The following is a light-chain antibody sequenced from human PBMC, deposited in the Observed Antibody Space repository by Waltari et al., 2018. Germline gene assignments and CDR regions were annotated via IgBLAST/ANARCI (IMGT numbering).Light chain of an antibody. V-gene: IGKV3-20*01. J-gene: IGKJ1*01. CDR3: QQYGSSPRS. Sequence: EIVLTQSPGTLSLPPGERATLSCRASPSVSSSYVAWYQQKPGQAPRRLIYGASSRATGIPDRFSGSGSGTDFTLTISSLEPEDFAVYYCQQYGSSPRSFGQGTKVEIK. CDR2: GAS. CDR1: PSVSSSY.